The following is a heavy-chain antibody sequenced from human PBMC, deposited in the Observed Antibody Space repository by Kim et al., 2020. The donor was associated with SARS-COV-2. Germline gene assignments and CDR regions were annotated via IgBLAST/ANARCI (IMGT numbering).Heavy chain of an antibody. V-gene: IGHV3-7*01. D-gene: IGHD1-26*01. J-gene: IGHJ5*02. CDR2: SKK. CDR3: ARGSGWFDP. Sequence: SKKNNVAPVKGRFTITRDNAKNSLYLQMDSLRVEDTAIYYCARGSGWFDPWGQGTLVTVSS.